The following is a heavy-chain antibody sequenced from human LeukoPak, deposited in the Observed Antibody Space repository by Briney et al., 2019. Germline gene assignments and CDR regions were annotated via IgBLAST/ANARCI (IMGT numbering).Heavy chain of an antibody. Sequence: GGSLRLSCAASGFTFSSYAMHWVRQAPGKGLEWVAVISYDGSNKYYADSVKGRFTISRDNSKNTLYLQMNSLRAEDTAVYYCARDGSENYCGSGSYYNPSLGPSVDYWGQGTLVTVSS. V-gene: IGHV3-30*04. CDR2: ISYDGSNK. CDR3: ARDGSENYCGSGSYYNPSLGPSVDY. D-gene: IGHD3-10*01. J-gene: IGHJ4*02. CDR1: GFTFSSYA.